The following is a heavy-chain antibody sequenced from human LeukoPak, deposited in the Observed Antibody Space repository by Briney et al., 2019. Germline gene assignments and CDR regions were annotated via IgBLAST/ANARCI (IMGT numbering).Heavy chain of an antibody. Sequence: GGSLRLSCAASGFTFSSYEMNWVRQAPGKGLEWVSYISSSSSYIYYADSVKGRFTISRDNAKNSLYLQMNSLRAEDTAVYYCARVGIVVVPAANWFDPWGQGTLVTVSS. V-gene: IGHV3-21*05. CDR1: GFTFSSYE. CDR3: ARVGIVVVPAANWFDP. J-gene: IGHJ5*02. CDR2: ISSSSSYI. D-gene: IGHD2-2*01.